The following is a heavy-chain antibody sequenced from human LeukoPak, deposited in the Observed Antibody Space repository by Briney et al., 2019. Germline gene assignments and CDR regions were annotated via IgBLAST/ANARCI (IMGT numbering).Heavy chain of an antibody. CDR3: ARLPLSGSYIQGYYFDY. CDR2: INPNSGGT. D-gene: IGHD1-26*01. Sequence: ASVKVSCKASGYTFTDYYMHWVRQAPGQGLEWMGWINPNSGGTNYAQKFQGRVTMTRDTSISTAYMELSRLRSDDTAVYYCARLPLSGSYIQGYYFDYWGQGTLVTVSS. CDR1: GYTFTDYY. V-gene: IGHV1-2*02. J-gene: IGHJ4*02.